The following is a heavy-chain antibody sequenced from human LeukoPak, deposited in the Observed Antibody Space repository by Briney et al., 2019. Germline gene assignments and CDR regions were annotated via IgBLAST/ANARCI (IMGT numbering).Heavy chain of an antibody. V-gene: IGHV3-23*01. Sequence: GGSLRLSCAASGFTFSSYSMSWVRQAPGKGLEWVSAISGSGVRTHYGDSVKGRFTISRDNSKNTVNLQMDSLRAEDTATYYCARGYCSTGSCQYSFDYWGQGTLVTVS. J-gene: IGHJ4*02. CDR1: GFTFSSYS. CDR3: ARGYCSTGSCQYSFDY. D-gene: IGHD2-15*01. CDR2: ISGSGVRT.